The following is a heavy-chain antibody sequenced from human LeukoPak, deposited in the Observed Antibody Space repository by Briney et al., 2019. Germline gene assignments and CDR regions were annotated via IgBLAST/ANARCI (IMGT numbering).Heavy chain of an antibody. Sequence: GGSLRLSCAASGFTFSSYSMNWVRQAPGRGLEWVGRIKSKTDGGTTDYAAPVKGRFTISRDDSKNTLYLQMNSLKTEDTAVYYCTTVYCSGGSCYVFDYWGQGTLVTVSS. J-gene: IGHJ4*02. V-gene: IGHV3-15*01. CDR1: GFTFSSYS. CDR2: IKSKTDGGTT. D-gene: IGHD2-15*01. CDR3: TTVYCSGGSCYVFDY.